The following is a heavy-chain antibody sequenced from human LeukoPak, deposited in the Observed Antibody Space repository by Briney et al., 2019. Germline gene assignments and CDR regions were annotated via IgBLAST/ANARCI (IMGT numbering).Heavy chain of an antibody. D-gene: IGHD4-17*01. V-gene: IGHV3-21*01. Sequence: PGGSLRLSCAASGFTFSTYSMNGVRQAPGKGLEWVSSISSSSSYIYYADSVKGRFTISRDNAKNSLYLQMNSLRADDTAVYYCASGDYGDYAGPSGYWGQGTLVTVSS. CDR2: ISSSSSYI. J-gene: IGHJ4*02. CDR1: GFTFSTYS. CDR3: ASGDYGDYAGPSGY.